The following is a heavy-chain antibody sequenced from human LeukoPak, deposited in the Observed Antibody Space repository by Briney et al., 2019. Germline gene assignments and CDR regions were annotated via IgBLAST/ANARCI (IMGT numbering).Heavy chain of an antibody. D-gene: IGHD3-22*01. V-gene: IGHV3-48*03. CDR3: ARDSHKFDSSGYYPDAFDI. J-gene: IGHJ3*02. CDR2: ISSSGSSI. CDR1: GFTFRSYE. Sequence: PGGSLRLSCAASGFTFRSYEMNWVRQAPGKGLEWVSYISSSGSSIYYADSVKGRFTISRDNAKKSLYLQMHSLRAEDTAVYYCARDSHKFDSSGYYPDAFDIWGQGTMVTVSS.